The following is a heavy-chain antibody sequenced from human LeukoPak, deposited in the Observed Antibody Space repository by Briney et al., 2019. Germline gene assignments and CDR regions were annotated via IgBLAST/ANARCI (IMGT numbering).Heavy chain of an antibody. CDR1: GFTFSIYG. D-gene: IGHD6-19*01. CDR3: AKDNSGRAFDY. J-gene: IGHJ4*02. CDR2: IPYDGSNK. Sequence: GGSQRLPCAASGFTFSIYGVHWVRQAPGKGLEWVAIIPYDGSNKYYEDSVKGRFTISRDNSKTTLFLQMNSLRAEGTAVYYCAKDNSGRAFDYWGQGTLVTVSS. V-gene: IGHV3-30*02.